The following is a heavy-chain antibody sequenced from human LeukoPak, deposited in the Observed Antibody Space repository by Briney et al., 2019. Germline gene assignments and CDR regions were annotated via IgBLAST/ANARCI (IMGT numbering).Heavy chain of an antibody. CDR3: ARMGCSSTSCYSVRYYYMDV. V-gene: IGHV4-59*11. Sequence: PSETLSLTCTVSGGSISSHYWSWIRQPPGKGLEWIGYIYYSGSTNYNPSLKSRVTISVDTSKNQFSLKLSSVTAADTAVYYCARMGCSSTSCYSVRYYYMDVWGKGTTVTVSS. J-gene: IGHJ6*03. D-gene: IGHD2-2*01. CDR1: GGSISSHY. CDR2: IYYSGST.